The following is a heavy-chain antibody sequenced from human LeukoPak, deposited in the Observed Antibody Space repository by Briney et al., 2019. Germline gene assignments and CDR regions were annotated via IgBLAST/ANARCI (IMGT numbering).Heavy chain of an antibody. CDR1: GGSISSSNW. CDR2: IYHSGST. J-gene: IGHJ3*02. V-gene: IGHV4-4*02. Sequence: SETLSLTCAVSGGSISSSNWWSWVRQPPGKGLVWIGEIYHSGSTNYNPSLKSRVTISVDKSKNQFSLKLSSVTAADTAVYYCARALAYCSSTSCSNDAFDIWGQGTMVTVSS. D-gene: IGHD2-2*01. CDR3: ARALAYCSSTSCSNDAFDI.